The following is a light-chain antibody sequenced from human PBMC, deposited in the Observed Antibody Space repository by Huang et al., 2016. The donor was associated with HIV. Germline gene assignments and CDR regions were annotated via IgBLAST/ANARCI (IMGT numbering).Light chain of an antibody. CDR1: QSGFYSSNKNNY. CDR3: QQYYKTPLT. J-gene: IGKJ4*01. CDR2: WAS. Sequence: DIVMTQSPDSLAVSLGERATTTCKSSQSGFYSSNKNNYLAWYQQKPGQPPRLLIYWASAREAGVPDRFNGSGSGTDFTFTISNLQAEDVAVYYCQQYYKTPLTFGGGTKVEIK. V-gene: IGKV4-1*01.